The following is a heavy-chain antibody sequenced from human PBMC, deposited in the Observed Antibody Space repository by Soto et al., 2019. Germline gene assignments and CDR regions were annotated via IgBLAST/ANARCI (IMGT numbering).Heavy chain of an antibody. CDR1: GYTFTRDQ. D-gene: IGHD3-10*01. Sequence: ASVKVSCKASGYTFTRDQIHWVRQAPGQGLEWMGMIDPSGGKANYAQKFQGRVTMTRDTSTSTVYMALSSLRSEDTAIYFCGRVMRSLLSITALDTWGQGTLVTVSS. V-gene: IGHV1-46*01. J-gene: IGHJ5*02. CDR3: GRVMRSLLSITALDT. CDR2: IDPSGGKA.